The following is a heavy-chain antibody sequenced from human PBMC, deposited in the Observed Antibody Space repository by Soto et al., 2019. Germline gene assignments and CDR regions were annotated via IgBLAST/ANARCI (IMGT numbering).Heavy chain of an antibody. CDR3: AKDYDILTGPPWFDP. Sequence: SGGSLRLSCAASGFAFSSYAMIWGRQAPGKGLEWVSAISGSGGSTYYADSVKGRFTISRDNSKNTLYLQMNSLRAEDTAVYYCAKDYDILTGPPWFDPWGQGTLVTVSS. J-gene: IGHJ5*02. CDR1: GFAFSSYA. CDR2: ISGSGGST. V-gene: IGHV3-23*01. D-gene: IGHD3-9*01.